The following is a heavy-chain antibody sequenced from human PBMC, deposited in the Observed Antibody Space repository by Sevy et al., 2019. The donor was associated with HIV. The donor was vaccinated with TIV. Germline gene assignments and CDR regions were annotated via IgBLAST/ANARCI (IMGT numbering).Heavy chain of an antibody. J-gene: IGHJ4*02. CDR2: FSFDCGKI. V-gene: IGHV3-23*01. D-gene: IGHD2-8*01. Sequence: GESLKISCAASGFTFSKYSMSWSRQTPGKGLEWVSTFSFDCGKINYADSVKGRFTISRDDSRNTFYLQMNSLRAEDTAIYYCAREGCTKPHDYWGQRTVVTVSS. CDR3: AREGCTKPHDY. CDR1: GFTFSKYS.